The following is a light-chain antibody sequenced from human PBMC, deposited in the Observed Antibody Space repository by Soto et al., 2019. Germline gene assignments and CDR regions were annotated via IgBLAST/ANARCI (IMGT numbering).Light chain of an antibody. V-gene: IGKV1-5*03. CDR2: KAS. J-gene: IGKJ1*01. CDR1: QSISSW. Sequence: DIQMTQSPSTLSASVGDRVTITCRASQSISSWLAWYQQKQGKXPKXXIYKASSLESGVPSRFSGSGSGTEFTITISSLQPDDCETYYCQHYNSYSEAFGQGTKVDIK. CDR3: QHYNSYSEA.